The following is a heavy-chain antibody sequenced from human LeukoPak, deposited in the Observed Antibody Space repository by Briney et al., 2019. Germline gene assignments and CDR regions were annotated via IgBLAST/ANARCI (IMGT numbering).Heavy chain of an antibody. CDR1: GGSFSDYY. CDR2: INPSGST. J-gene: IGHJ4*02. Sequence: PSETLSLTCAVYGGSFSDYYWSWIRQPPGKGLEWIGEINPSGSTNYNPSLKSRVTISVDTSKNQFSLKLSSVTAADTAVYYCARDSTYDIFDYWGQGTLVTVSS. CDR3: ARDSTYDIFDY. D-gene: IGHD3-9*01. V-gene: IGHV4-34*01.